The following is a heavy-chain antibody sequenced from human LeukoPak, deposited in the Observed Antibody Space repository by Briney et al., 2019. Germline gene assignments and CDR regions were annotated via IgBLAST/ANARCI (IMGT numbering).Heavy chain of an antibody. CDR2: VTGGGEST. D-gene: IGHD6-13*01. J-gene: IGHJ6*04. CDR1: GFTFSSYA. CDR3: ARDSGGDSSSWFPSV. Sequence: PGRSLRLSCAVSGFTFSSYAMRWVRQAPGKGLEWVSAVTGGGESTYYADSVKGRFTISRDNSKNTLYLQMNSLRAEDTAVYYCARDSGGDSSSWFPSVWGKGTTVTVSS. V-gene: IGHV3-23*01.